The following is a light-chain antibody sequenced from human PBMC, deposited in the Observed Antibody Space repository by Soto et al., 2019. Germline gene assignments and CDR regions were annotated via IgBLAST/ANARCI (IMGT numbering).Light chain of an antibody. Sequence: EIVLTQSPATLSLSPGERATLSCRASQSVNSSLAWYQQKPGQPPRLLIYNVYNRATGIPARFSGSGSGTDFTHPISSLEPEDFAVYYCQHRSNWPPGGVYTFGQGTRLEIK. J-gene: IGKJ2*01. CDR2: NVY. V-gene: IGKV3-11*01. CDR3: QHRSNWPPGGVYT. CDR1: QSVNSS.